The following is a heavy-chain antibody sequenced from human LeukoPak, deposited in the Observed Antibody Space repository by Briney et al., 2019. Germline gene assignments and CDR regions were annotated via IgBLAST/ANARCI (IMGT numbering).Heavy chain of an antibody. CDR1: GFTVSSYA. Sequence: GGSLRLSCAASGFTVSSYAMTWVRQAPGKGLEWVSAISGSGGNTYYADSVKGRFTISRDNSKNTLYLQMNSLRAEDTAVYYCARDFSSLLRTFDYWGQGTLVTVSS. D-gene: IGHD2-15*01. V-gene: IGHV3-23*01. CDR3: ARDFSSLLRTFDY. CDR2: ISGSGGNT. J-gene: IGHJ4*02.